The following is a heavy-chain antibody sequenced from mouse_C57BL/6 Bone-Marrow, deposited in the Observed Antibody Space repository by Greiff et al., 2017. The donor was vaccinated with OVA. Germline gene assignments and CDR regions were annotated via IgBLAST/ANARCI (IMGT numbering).Heavy chain of an antibody. V-gene: IGHV14-4*01. Sequence: EVPLQQSGAELVRPGASVKLSCTASGFNLKDDYMHLVKQRPEQGLELVGWIDPENGDTEYASQFQGKAPITADTSSNTAYLQLSSLTSEDTAVYYCTTCPYYYGSSYAMDYWGQGTSVTVSS. CDR1: GFNLKDDY. J-gene: IGHJ4*01. CDR3: TTCPYYYGSSYAMDY. D-gene: IGHD1-1*01. CDR2: IDPENGDT.